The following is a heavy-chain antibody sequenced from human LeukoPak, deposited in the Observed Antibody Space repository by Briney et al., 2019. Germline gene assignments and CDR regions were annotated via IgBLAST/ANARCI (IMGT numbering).Heavy chain of an antibody. Sequence: GGSLRLSCAASGFTFSSYTMNWVRQAPGQGLEWVSSISSGGGYIYYADSMKGRFTISRDNAKNSLYPQMNSLRADDTAVYYCARGLPVAAFDYWGQGTLVTVSA. V-gene: IGHV3-21*01. CDR3: ARGLPVAAFDY. J-gene: IGHJ4*02. D-gene: IGHD6-19*01. CDR1: GFTFSSYT. CDR2: ISSGGGYI.